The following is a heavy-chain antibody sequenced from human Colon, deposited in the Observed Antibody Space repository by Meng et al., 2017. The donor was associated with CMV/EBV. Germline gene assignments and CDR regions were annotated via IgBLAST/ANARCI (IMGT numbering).Heavy chain of an antibody. D-gene: IGHD3-3*01. Sequence: GVTFSSYAMSWVRQAPGKGLEWVSAISDSGSSTYYAGSAKGRFTISRDNSKNTLYLQMNSLRAEDTAVYYCAKVPPVFGVVLNWFDPWGQGTLVTVSS. V-gene: IGHV3-23*01. CDR2: ISDSGSST. CDR1: GVTFSSYA. CDR3: AKVPPVFGVVLNWFDP. J-gene: IGHJ5*02.